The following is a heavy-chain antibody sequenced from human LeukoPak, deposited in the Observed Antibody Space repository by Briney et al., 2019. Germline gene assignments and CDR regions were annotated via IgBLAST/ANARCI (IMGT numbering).Heavy chain of an antibody. CDR2: INHSGST. D-gene: IGHD5-18*01. J-gene: IGHJ4*02. Sequence: SETLSLTCAVYGGSFSGYYWSWIRQPPGKGLEWIGEINHSGSTNYTPSLKSRVTISVDTSKNQFSLKLSSVTAADTAVYYCARGRGYSYGYYFDYGGQGTLVTVSS. V-gene: IGHV4-34*01. CDR3: ARGRGYSYGYYFDY. CDR1: GGSFSGYY.